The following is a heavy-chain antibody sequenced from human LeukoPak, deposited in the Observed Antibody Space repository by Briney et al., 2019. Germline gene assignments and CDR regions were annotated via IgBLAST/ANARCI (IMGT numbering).Heavy chain of an antibody. D-gene: IGHD4-17*01. V-gene: IGHV3-33*08. CDR1: GFTFSSYW. CDR2: IWYDGSNK. CDR3: AREDGDYVFDY. Sequence: GGSLRLSCAASGFTFSSYWMHWVRQAPGKGLEWVAVIWYDGSNKYYADSVKGRFTISRDNSKNTLYLQMNSLRAEDTAVYYCAREDGDYVFDYWGQGTLVTVSS. J-gene: IGHJ4*02.